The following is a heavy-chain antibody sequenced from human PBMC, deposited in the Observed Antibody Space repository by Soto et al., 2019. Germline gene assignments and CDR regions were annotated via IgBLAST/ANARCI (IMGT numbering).Heavy chain of an antibody. V-gene: IGHV5-10-1*01. CDR1: GYSFTNYW. Sequence: GESLKISCKGSGYSFTNYWINWVRQMPGKGLEWMGRIDPDDSYTDYSPSFQGHVTISVDKSISTAYLQWSSLQASDTAIYYCARLPPPTYCSGSTCSGYWGQGTLVTVSS. J-gene: IGHJ4*02. CDR2: IDPDDSYT. D-gene: IGHD2-15*01. CDR3: ARLPPPTYCSGSTCSGY.